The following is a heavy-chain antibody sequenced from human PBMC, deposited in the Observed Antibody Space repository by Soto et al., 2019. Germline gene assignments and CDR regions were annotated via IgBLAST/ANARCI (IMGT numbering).Heavy chain of an antibody. J-gene: IGHJ4*02. V-gene: IGHV1-3*01. D-gene: IGHD2-21*01. Sequence: GASVKVSCKASGYTFTSYAMHWVRQAPGQRLEWMGWINAGNGNTKYSQKFQGRVTITRDTSASTAYMELSSRRAEDTVFYYCAKSIGWVMALDSGARGPRATVPS. CDR2: INAGNGNT. CDR1: GYTFTSYA. CDR3: AKSIGWVMALDS.